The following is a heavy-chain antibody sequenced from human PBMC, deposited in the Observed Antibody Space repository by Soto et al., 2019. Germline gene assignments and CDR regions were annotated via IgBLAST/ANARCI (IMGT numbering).Heavy chain of an antibody. CDR2: IYYNGDT. J-gene: IGHJ3*02. CDR3: ARHQSIVVVTAARAFDI. D-gene: IGHD2-15*01. V-gene: IGHV4-39*01. CDR1: GGSISSNSHY. Sequence: QLQLQESGPGLVKPSETLSLTCSVSGGSISSNSHYWVWIRQPPGKGLEWIGSIYYNGDTYYNPSLKSRGTISVDTSKNQFSVKLNSVAAADTAVYYCARHQSIVVVTAARAFDIWGQGTMVTVSS.